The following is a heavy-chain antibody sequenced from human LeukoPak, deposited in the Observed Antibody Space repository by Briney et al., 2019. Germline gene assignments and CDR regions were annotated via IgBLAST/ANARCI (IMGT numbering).Heavy chain of an antibody. D-gene: IGHD6-13*01. CDR1: GFTFSTYA. J-gene: IGHJ4*02. CDR2: ISGTGGST. Sequence: GGSLRLSCGASGFTFSTYAMGWVRQAPGKGLEGVSSISGTGGSTSYAASVKGRFTISRDQSKDTLYLQMNSLRAEDTALYYCVKEFWAAAGTVGLFDFWGLGTLVTVSS. V-gene: IGHV3-23*01. CDR3: VKEFWAAAGTVGLFDF.